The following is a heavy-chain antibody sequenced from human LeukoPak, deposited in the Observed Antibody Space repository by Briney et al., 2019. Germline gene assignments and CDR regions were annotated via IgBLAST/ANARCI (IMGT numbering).Heavy chain of an antibody. V-gene: IGHV1-2*04. Sequence: ASVKVSCKASGYTFTGYHMHWVRQAPGQGLEWIGWINPNSGGTNYAQKFQGWVTMTRDTSISTAYMELSRLRSDDTAVYYCARAKVGATSAFDIWGQGTMVTVSS. D-gene: IGHD1-26*01. CDR1: GYTFTGYH. CDR2: INPNSGGT. CDR3: ARAKVGATSAFDI. J-gene: IGHJ3*02.